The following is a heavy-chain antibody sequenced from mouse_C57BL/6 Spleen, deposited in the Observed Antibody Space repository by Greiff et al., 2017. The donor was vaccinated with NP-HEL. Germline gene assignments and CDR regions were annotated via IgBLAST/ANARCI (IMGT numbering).Heavy chain of an antibody. CDR2: FYPGSGSI. CDR3: ARHEEDDGYYSYAMDY. CDR1: GYTFTEYT. J-gene: IGHJ4*01. Sequence: QVQLKESGAELVKPGASVKLSCKASGYTFTEYTIHWVKQRSGQGLEWIGWFYPGSGSIKYNEKFKDKATLTADKSSSTVYMELSRLTSEDSAVYFCARHEEDDGYYSYAMDYWGQGTSVTVSS. D-gene: IGHD2-3*01. V-gene: IGHV1-62-2*01.